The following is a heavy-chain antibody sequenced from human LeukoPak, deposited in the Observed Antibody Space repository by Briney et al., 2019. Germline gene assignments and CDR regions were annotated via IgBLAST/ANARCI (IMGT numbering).Heavy chain of an antibody. CDR2: INPSGGST. CDR3: ARIRASVDSSSSPYFDY. V-gene: IGHV1-46*01. CDR1: GYTFTSYY. Sequence: ASVKVSCKASGYTFTSYYMHWVRQAPGQGLEWMGIINPSGGSTSYAQKFQGRVTMTRDTSTSTVYMELSSLRSEDTAVYYCARIRASVDSSSSPYFDYWGQGTLVTVSS. J-gene: IGHJ4*02. D-gene: IGHD6-6*01.